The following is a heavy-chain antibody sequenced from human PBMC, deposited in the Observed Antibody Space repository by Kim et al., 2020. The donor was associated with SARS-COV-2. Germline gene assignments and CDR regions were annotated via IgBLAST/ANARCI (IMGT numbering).Heavy chain of an antibody. V-gene: IGHV1-69*01. D-gene: IGHD2-2*01. Sequence: KFQGRVTITADESTSTAYMELSSLGSEDTAVYYCAREGARGCSSTSCADYWGQGTLVTVSS. CDR3: AREGARGCSSTSCADY. J-gene: IGHJ4*02.